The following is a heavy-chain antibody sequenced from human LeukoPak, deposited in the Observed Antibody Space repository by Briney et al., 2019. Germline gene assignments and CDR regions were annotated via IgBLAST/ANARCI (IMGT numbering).Heavy chain of an antibody. D-gene: IGHD1-26*01. CDR2: IKFDGSDK. J-gene: IGHJ3*02. CDR1: GFTFSNYW. CDR3: ARSGSYRLYDAFDI. Sequence: GGSLRLSCAASGFTFSNYWMSWVRQAPGKGLEWVANIKFDGSDKFYVDSVKGRFTISRDNAKNSLYLQMNSLRAEDTAVYYCARSGSYRLYDAFDIWGQGTMVSVSS. V-gene: IGHV3-7*01.